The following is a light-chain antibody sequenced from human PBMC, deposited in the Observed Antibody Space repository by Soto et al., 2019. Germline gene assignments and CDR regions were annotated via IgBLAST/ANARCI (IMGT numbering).Light chain of an antibody. V-gene: IGKV3-11*01. CDR3: QQYNTYPRT. J-gene: IGKJ1*01. CDR1: QSVSSY. Sequence: EIVLTQSPATLSLSPGERATLSCRASQSVSSYLAWYQQKPGQAPRLLIYDASNRATGIPARFTGGGSGTDFTLTISSLQPEDSATYYCQQYNTYPRTFGQGTKVEVK. CDR2: DAS.